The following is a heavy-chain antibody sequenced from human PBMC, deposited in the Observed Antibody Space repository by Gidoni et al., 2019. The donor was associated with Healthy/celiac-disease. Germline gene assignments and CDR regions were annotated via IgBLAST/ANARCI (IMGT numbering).Heavy chain of an antibody. CDR1: GVSLISYY. Sequence: VQLPDSGPGLVTSSATLSLTRTVPGVSLISYYWSWIRQPPGKGLEWFGYIYYSGSTNYNPSLKSRVTISVDTSKNQFSLKLSSVTAADTAVYYCARHALGYCSSTSCYRGWFDPWGQGTLVTVSS. V-gene: IGHV4-59*08. J-gene: IGHJ5*02. D-gene: IGHD2-2*01. CDR2: IYYSGST. CDR3: ARHALGYCSSTSCYRGWFDP.